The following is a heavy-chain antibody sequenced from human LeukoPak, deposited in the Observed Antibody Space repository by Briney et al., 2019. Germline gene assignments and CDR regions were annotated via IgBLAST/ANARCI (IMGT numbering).Heavy chain of an antibody. Sequence: SETLSLTCTVSGGSISSSSYYWGWIRQPPGKGLEWIGSIYYSGSTYYNPSLKSRVTMSVDTSKNQFSLKVKSVTAADTAVYYCARGNGPPDFWGQGTLVTVSS. D-gene: IGHD2-8*01. CDR2: IYYSGST. CDR1: GGSISSSSYY. J-gene: IGHJ4*02. CDR3: ARGNGPPDF. V-gene: IGHV4-39*07.